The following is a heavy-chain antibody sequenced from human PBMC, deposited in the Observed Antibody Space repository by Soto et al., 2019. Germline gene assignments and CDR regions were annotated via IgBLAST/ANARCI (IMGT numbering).Heavy chain of an antibody. CDR2: IYYSGST. D-gene: IGHD3-9*01. CDR1: GGSISSGGYY. J-gene: IGHJ4*02. CDR3: ARAKYNKDYDILTGYYDVLDYFDY. Sequence: TLAVTCTVSGGSISSGGYYWSWIRQHPGTGLEWIGYIYYSGSTYYNPSLKSRVTISVETSKNQFSLKLSSVTAADTAVYYCARAKYNKDYDILTGYYDVLDYFDYWGQGTLVTVSS. V-gene: IGHV4-31*03.